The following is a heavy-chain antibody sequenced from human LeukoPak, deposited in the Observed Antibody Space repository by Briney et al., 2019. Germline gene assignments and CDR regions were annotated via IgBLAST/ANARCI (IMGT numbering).Heavy chain of an antibody. CDR3: AKKRGSDYYSDY. CDR2: ISGSGGST. D-gene: IGHD3-22*01. CDR1: GFTFRNYW. Sequence: GGSLRLSCATSGFTFRNYWMTWVRQAPGKGLEWVSAISGSGGSTYYADSVKGRFTISRDNSKNTLYLQMNSLRAEDTAVYYCAKKRGSDYYSDYWGQGTLVTVSS. J-gene: IGHJ4*02. V-gene: IGHV3-23*01.